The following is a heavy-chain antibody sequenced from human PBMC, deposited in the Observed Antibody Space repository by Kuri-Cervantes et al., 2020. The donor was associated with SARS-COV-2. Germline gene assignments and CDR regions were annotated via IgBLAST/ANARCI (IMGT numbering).Heavy chain of an antibody. J-gene: IGHJ4*02. CDR3: ARDRPEVVPLYYFNS. CDR1: GFTFSSYG. D-gene: IGHD3-22*01. V-gene: IGHV3-33*01. CDR2: IWYDGSNK. Sequence: GESLKISCAASGFTFSSYGMHWVRQAPGKGLEWVAVIWYDGSNKYYADSLKGRFTISRDNSKNTLYLQMNSLRAEDTAVYYCARDRPEVVPLYYFNSWGQGTLVTVSS.